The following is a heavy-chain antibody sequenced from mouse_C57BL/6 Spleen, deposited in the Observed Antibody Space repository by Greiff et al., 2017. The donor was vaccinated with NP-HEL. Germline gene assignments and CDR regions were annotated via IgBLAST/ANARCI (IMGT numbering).Heavy chain of an antibody. CDR1: GYTFTSYW. Sequence: QVQLQQSGAELVRPGSSVKLSCKASGYTFTSYWMHWVKQRPIQGLEWIGNIDPSDSETHYNQKFKDKATLTGDKSSSTAYLQLSSLTSEDSAVYYCASSPVVATRAWFAYWGQGTLVTVSA. D-gene: IGHD1-1*01. J-gene: IGHJ3*01. CDR2: IDPSDSET. V-gene: IGHV1-52*01. CDR3: ASSPVVATRAWFAY.